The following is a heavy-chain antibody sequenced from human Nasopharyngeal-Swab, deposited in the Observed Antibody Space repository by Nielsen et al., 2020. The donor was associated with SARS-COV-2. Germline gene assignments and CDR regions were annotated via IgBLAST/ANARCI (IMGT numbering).Heavy chain of an antibody. D-gene: IGHD3-22*01. Sequence: SETLSLTCTVSGGSISSGGYYWSWIRQHPGKGLEWIGYLYYSESTYYNPSLKSRVTISVDTSKNQFSLKLSSVTAADTAVYYCARARITMIVVVDAFDIWGQGTMVTVSS. CDR1: GGSISSGGYY. CDR2: LYYSEST. CDR3: ARARITMIVVVDAFDI. V-gene: IGHV4-31*03. J-gene: IGHJ3*02.